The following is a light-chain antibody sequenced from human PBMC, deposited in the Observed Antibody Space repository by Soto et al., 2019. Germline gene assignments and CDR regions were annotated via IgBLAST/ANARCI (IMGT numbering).Light chain of an antibody. Sequence: VMRQSPATLSVSPGDGATLSCRGSQSVSSSYLAWYQLKPGQAPRLIISGASNRATGIPDRFSGSGSGTDFTLTISRLEPEDFAVYYCQQRGSSPMWTFGQGTKVDIK. CDR3: QQRGSSPMWT. V-gene: IGKV3-20*01. CDR2: GAS. J-gene: IGKJ1*01. CDR1: QSVSSSY.